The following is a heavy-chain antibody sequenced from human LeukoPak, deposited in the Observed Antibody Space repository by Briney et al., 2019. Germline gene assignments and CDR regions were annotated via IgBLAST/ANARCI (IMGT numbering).Heavy chain of an antibody. V-gene: IGHV3-74*01. CDR3: ARGTGYGTS. Sequence: GGSLRLSCAASGFTFSNYWMHWVRQAPGKGLVWASRIDSDGSSTNYADSVKGRFTISRDNAKNTLYLQMNSLRAEDTAVYYCARGTGYGTSWGQGTLVTVSS. D-gene: IGHD1-14*01. CDR2: IDSDGSST. CDR1: GFTFSNYW. J-gene: IGHJ4*02.